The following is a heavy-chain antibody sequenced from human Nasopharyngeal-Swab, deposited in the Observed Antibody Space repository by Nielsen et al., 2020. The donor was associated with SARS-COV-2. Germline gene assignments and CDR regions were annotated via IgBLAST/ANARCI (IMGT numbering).Heavy chain of an antibody. V-gene: IGHV4-34*01. CDR3: ARHTANTED. J-gene: IGHJ4*02. CDR1: GGSFSGYY. D-gene: IGHD5-18*01. Sequence: SETLSLTCAVYGGSFSGYYWSWIRQPPGKGLEWIGEINHSGSTNYNPSLKSRVTISVDTSKNQFSLNLSSVTAADTAVYYCARHTANTEDWGQGTLVTVSS. CDR2: INHSGST.